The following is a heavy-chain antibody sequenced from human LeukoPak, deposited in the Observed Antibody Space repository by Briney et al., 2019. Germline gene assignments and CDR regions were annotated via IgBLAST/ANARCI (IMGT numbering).Heavy chain of an antibody. CDR3: ARVATDNLGYYYMGV. D-gene: IGHD7-27*01. CDR2: IYHSGST. J-gene: IGHJ6*03. Sequence: PSETLSLTCTVSGYSISSGYYWGWIRQPPGKGLEWIGSIYHSGSTYYNASLKSRVTISVDTSKNQFSLKLSSVTAADTAVYYCARVATDNLGYYYMGVWGKGTTVTVSS. CDR1: GYSISSGYY. V-gene: IGHV4-38-2*02.